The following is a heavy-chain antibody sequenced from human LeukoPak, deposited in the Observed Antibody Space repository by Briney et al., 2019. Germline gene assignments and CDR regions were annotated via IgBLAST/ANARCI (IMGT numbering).Heavy chain of an antibody. D-gene: IGHD1-26*01. J-gene: IGHJ4*02. Sequence: PGGSLRLSCAASGFTFKSYDMSWVRQVPGKGLEWVSGIRGSGISTYYADSVKGRFTISRDNAKNSLYLQMNSLRAEDTAVYYCARGYSVGATLGLYDYWGQGTLVTVSS. CDR3: ARGYSVGATLGLYDY. CDR1: GFTFKSYD. CDR2: IRGSGIST. V-gene: IGHV3-21*01.